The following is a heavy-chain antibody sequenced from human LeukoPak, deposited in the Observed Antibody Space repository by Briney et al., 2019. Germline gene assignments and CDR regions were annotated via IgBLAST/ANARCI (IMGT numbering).Heavy chain of an antibody. CDR1: GYTLTELS. CDR3: ATKHYGDYSPYYYYGMDV. Sequence: ASVKVSCKVSGYTLTELSMHWVRQAPGKGLEWMGDLDPEDGETIYAQKFQGRVTMTEDTSTDTAYMELSSLRSEDTAVYYCATKHYGDYSPYYYYGMDVWGQGTTVTVSS. V-gene: IGHV1-24*01. D-gene: IGHD4-17*01. CDR2: LDPEDGET. J-gene: IGHJ6*02.